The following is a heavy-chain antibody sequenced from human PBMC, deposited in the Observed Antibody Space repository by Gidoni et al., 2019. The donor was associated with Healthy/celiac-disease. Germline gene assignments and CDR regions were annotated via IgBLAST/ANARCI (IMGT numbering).Heavy chain of an antibody. CDR3: ARDFWVRGYLSELDP. D-gene: IGHD3-10*01. CDR1: GGSISSGDYY. Sequence: QVQLQESGPGLVKPSQTLSLTCTVSGGSISSGDYYWSWIRQPPGKGLEWIGYIYYSGSTYYNPSLKSRVTISVDTSKNQFSLKLSSVTAADTAVYYCARDFWVRGYLSELDPWGQGTLVTVSS. V-gene: IGHV4-30-4*01. CDR2: IYYSGST. J-gene: IGHJ5*02.